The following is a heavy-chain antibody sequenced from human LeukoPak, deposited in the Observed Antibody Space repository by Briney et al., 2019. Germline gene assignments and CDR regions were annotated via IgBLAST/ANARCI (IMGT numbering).Heavy chain of an antibody. J-gene: IGHJ4*02. D-gene: IGHD3-22*01. V-gene: IGHV1-18*01. Sequence: GASVKVSCKASGYTFTSYGISWVRQAPGQGLEWMGWISAYNGNTNYAQKLQGRVTMTTDTSTSTAYMELRSLRSDDTAVYYCARFLAYGSGSYKYYYDSSGYYYSDYWGQGTLVTVSS. CDR1: GYTFTSYG. CDR3: ARFLAYGSGSYKYYYDSSGYYYSDY. CDR2: ISAYNGNT.